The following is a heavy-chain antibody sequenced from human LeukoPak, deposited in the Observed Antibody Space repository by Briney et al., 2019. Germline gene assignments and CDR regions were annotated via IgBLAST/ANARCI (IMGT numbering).Heavy chain of an antibody. V-gene: IGHV3-23*01. J-gene: IGHJ5*02. Sequence: GGSLRLSCAASGFTFSSYAMSWVRQAPGKGLEWVSAISGSGGSTYYADSVKGRFTISRDNSKNTLYLQMNSLRAEDTAVYYCAKLGSGWYKIDGWFDPWGQGTLVTVSS. CDR2: ISGSGGST. CDR1: GFTFSSYA. D-gene: IGHD6-19*01. CDR3: AKLGSGWYKIDGWFDP.